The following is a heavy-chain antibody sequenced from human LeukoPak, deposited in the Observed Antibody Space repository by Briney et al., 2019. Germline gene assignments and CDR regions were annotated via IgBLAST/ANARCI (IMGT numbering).Heavy chain of an antibody. CDR3: ARDIRGVFDY. CDR2: IYSGGST. D-gene: IGHD1-14*01. CDR1: GFTVSSNY. Sequence: GGSLRLSCAASGFTVSSNYMSWVRQAPGKGLEWVSVIYSGGSTYYADSVKGRFTISRDNSKNTLYLQMNSLKAEDTAVYYCARDIRGVFDYWGQGTLVTVSS. J-gene: IGHJ4*02. V-gene: IGHV3-53*01.